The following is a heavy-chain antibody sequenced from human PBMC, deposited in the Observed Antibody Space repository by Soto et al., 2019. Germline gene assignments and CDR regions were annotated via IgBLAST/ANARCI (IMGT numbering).Heavy chain of an antibody. Sequence: QVQLVESGGGVVQPGRSLRLCCAASGFTFSSYGMHWVRQAPGKGLEWVAVISYDGSNKYYADSVKGRFTISRDNSKNTLYLQMNSLRAEDTAVYYCAKDWGIAAAAPDYWGQGTLVTVSS. V-gene: IGHV3-30*18. D-gene: IGHD6-13*01. CDR3: AKDWGIAAAAPDY. CDR2: ISYDGSNK. CDR1: GFTFSSYG. J-gene: IGHJ4*02.